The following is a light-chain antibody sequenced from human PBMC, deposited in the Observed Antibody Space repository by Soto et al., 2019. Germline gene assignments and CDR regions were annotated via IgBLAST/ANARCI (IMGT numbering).Light chain of an antibody. CDR1: QSVRNNY. Sequence: EIVLTQSPGTLSLSPGERATLSCRASQSVRNNYLAWYQQKAGPAPRLLIYGASSRATGIPDRFSGSGSGTDFTLTISRLDPEDFAGYFCEQYNGPPFTFGQGTKLQIK. J-gene: IGKJ2*01. V-gene: IGKV3-20*01. CDR3: EQYNGPPFT. CDR2: GAS.